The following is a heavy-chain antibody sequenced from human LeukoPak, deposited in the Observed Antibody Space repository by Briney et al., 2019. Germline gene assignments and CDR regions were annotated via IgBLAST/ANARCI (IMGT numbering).Heavy chain of an antibody. CDR3: AKPRPFEVATTYFDY. V-gene: IGHV3-30*18. J-gene: IGHJ4*02. D-gene: IGHD5-12*01. CDR2: VSYDGSNK. Sequence: GRSLRLSCAASGFTFSSYGMHWVRHAPGKGLEWVAVVSYDGSNKYYADSVKGRFTISRDNSKNTLYLQMNSLRAEDTAVYYCAKPRPFEVATTYFDYWGQGTLVTVSS. CDR1: GFTFSSYG.